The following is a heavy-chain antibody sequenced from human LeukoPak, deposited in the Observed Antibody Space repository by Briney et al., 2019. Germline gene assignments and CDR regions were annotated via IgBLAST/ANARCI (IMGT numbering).Heavy chain of an antibody. Sequence: GGSLRLSCAASGFTFSTYWMSWVRQAPGKGLEWVANIQQDGNEKYYVDSVKGRFTISRDNAKNSLYLQMNSLRAEDTAVYYCARVAINDYGDYFDYWGQGTLVTVSS. D-gene: IGHD4-17*01. V-gene: IGHV3-7*01. J-gene: IGHJ4*02. CDR2: IQQDGNEK. CDR3: ARVAINDYGDYFDY. CDR1: GFTFSTYW.